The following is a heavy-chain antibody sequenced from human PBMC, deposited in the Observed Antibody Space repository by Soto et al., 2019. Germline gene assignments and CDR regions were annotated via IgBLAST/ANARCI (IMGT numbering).Heavy chain of an antibody. V-gene: IGHV3-74*01. Sequence: EVQLVESGGGLVQPGGSLRLSCAASGFTFGSYWMHWVRQAPGKGLVWVSRINTDGSSTSYADSVKGRFTISRDNAKNTLLLQMNSLTAEDTALYYCARGETRHSSSSVFWGQRTLVTVSS. CDR3: ARGETRHSSSSVF. CDR1: GFTFGSYW. D-gene: IGHD6-6*01. CDR2: INTDGSST. J-gene: IGHJ4*02.